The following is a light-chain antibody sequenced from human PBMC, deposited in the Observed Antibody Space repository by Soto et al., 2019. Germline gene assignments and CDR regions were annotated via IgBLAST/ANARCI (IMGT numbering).Light chain of an antibody. CDR3: AAWDDSLSGPV. CDR2: EVT. CDR1: SSDVGAYKY. V-gene: IGLV2-14*01. J-gene: IGLJ7*01. Sequence: QSALTQPASVSGSPGQSITISCTGTSSDVGAYKYVSWYQQHPGKAPKLMIYEVTNRPSGISNRFSGSKSGNTASLTISGLRSEDEADYYCAAWDDSLSGPVFGGGTQLTVL.